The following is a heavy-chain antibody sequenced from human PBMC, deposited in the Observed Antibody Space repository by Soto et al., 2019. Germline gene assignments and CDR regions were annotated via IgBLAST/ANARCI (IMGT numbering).Heavy chain of an antibody. Sequence: QVQLVESGGGVVQPGRSLRLSCAASGFTFSSYGMHWVRQAPGKGLEWVAVIWYDGSNKYYADSVKGRFTISRDNSKNTLYLQMNSLRAEDTAVYYCARDNLAGTPGGNPKTGLDYWGQGTLVTVSS. V-gene: IGHV3-33*01. J-gene: IGHJ4*02. CDR2: IWYDGSNK. CDR1: GFTFSSYG. CDR3: ARDNLAGTPGGNPKTGLDY. D-gene: IGHD6-19*01.